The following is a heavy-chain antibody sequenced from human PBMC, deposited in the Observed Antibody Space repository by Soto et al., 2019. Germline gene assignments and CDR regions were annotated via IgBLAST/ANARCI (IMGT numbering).Heavy chain of an antibody. V-gene: IGHV3-23*01. Sequence: PGGSLRLSCTASGFTFSSYVMGWVRQAPGKGLQWVSTIRGDGVQTHYTDSVKGRFSISRDNSKNTVYLQMDSLRAEDTAMYFCARDVGLDSDDFLDYWGPGTKLTVST. CDR3: ARDVGLDSDDFLDY. CDR1: GFTFSSYV. D-gene: IGHD3-9*01. CDR2: IRGDGVQT. J-gene: IGHJ4*02.